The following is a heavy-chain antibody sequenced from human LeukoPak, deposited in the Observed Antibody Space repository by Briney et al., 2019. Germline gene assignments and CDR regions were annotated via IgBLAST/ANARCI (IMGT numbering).Heavy chain of an antibody. CDR2: IRYDGSNK. D-gene: IGHD5-12*01. Sequence: PGGSLRLSCAASGFTFSSYGMHWVRQAPGKGLEWVAFIRYDGSNKYYADSVKGRFTISRDNSKNTLYLQMNSLSAEDTAVYYCARSWLRHFDYWGQGTLVTVSS. CDR3: ARSWLRHFDY. CDR1: GFTFSSYG. J-gene: IGHJ4*02. V-gene: IGHV3-30*02.